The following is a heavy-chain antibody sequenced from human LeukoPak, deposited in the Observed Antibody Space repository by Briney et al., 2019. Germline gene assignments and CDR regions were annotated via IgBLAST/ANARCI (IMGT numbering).Heavy chain of an antibody. V-gene: IGHV3-11*01. Sequence: GKSLRLSCAASGFTFSDYYMSWIRQAPGKGLEWVSYISSSGSTIYYADSVKGRFTISRDNAKNSLYLQMNSLRAEGTAVYYCARVGYSYGYPEFDYWGQGTLVAVSS. CDR1: GFTFSDYY. CDR2: ISSSGSTI. CDR3: ARVGYSYGYPEFDY. J-gene: IGHJ4*02. D-gene: IGHD5-18*01.